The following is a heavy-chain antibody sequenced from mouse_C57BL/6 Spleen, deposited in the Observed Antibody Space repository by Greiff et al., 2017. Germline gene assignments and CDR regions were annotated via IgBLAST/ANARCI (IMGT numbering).Heavy chain of an antibody. D-gene: IGHD2-4*01. V-gene: IGHV1-59*01. CDR2: IDPSDSYT. J-gene: IGHJ3*01. CDR1: GYTFTSYW. Sequence: VQLQQSGAELVRPGTSVKLSCKASGYTFTSYWMHWVKQRPGQGLEWIGVIDPSDSYTNYNQKFKGKATLTVDTSSSTAYMQLSSLTSEDSAVYYCARGDDYGAWFAYWGQGALVTVSA. CDR3: ARGDDYGAWFAY.